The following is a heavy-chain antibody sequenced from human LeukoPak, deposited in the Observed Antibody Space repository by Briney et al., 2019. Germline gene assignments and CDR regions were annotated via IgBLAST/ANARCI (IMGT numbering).Heavy chain of an antibody. CDR1: GFIFSDYY. CDR2: SSSSGSTK. Sequence: GGSLRLSCAASGFIFSDYYMTWIRQAPGKGLEWVSYSSSSGSTKYYADSVKGRFTISRDNAKNSLYLQMNSLRAEDMALYYCAKGGGYDFWSGIDYWGQGTLVTVSS. D-gene: IGHD3-3*01. V-gene: IGHV3-11*01. J-gene: IGHJ4*02. CDR3: AKGGGYDFWSGIDY.